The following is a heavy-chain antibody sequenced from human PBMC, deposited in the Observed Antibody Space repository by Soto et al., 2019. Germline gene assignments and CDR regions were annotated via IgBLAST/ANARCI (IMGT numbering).Heavy chain of an antibody. Sequence: SQTLSLTCAISGDSVSSNSAAWNWIRQSPWRGLELLGRTYYRSKWYNDYAVSVKSRITINPDTSKNQFSLQLNSVTPEDTAVYYCARAQVVVVAATPYYYYYYAMDVWGQGTTVTVSS. CDR2: TYYRSKWYN. V-gene: IGHV6-1*01. CDR1: GDSVSSNSAA. J-gene: IGHJ6*02. D-gene: IGHD2-15*01. CDR3: ARAQVVVVAATPYYYYYYAMDV.